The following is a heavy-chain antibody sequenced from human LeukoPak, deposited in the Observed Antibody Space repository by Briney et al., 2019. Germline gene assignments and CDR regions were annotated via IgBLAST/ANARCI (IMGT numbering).Heavy chain of an antibody. CDR1: GFTFSSYE. CDR2: ISSDGVTK. CDR3: ARDSSDILTGLTPFDY. Sequence: PGGSLRLSCAASGFTFSSYEMNWVRQAPGKGLERVSYISSDGVTKYYADSVKGRFTISRDNAKKSLYLQMSSLRAEDTAVYYCARDSSDILTGLTPFDYWGQGTLVTVSS. D-gene: IGHD3-9*01. V-gene: IGHV3-48*03. J-gene: IGHJ4*02.